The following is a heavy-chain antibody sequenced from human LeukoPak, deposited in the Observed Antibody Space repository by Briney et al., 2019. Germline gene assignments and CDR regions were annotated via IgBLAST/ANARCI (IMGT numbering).Heavy chain of an antibody. Sequence: PGGSLRLSCAASEFLFSSYSMNWVRQAPGKGLEWVSYISSSSSAMYYADSVKGRFTISRDNSKNTLYLQMNSLRAEDTAVYYCARDFLFLYYFDYWGQGTLVTVSS. CDR2: ISSSSSAM. D-gene: IGHD2/OR15-2a*01. J-gene: IGHJ4*02. CDR3: ARDFLFLYYFDY. V-gene: IGHV3-48*01. CDR1: EFLFSSYS.